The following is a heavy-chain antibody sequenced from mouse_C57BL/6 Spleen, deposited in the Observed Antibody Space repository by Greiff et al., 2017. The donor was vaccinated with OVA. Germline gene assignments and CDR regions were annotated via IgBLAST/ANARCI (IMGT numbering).Heavy chain of an antibody. Sequence: EVKLVESGAELVKPGASVKLSCTASGFNINDYYMHWVKQRTEQGLEWIGRIDPEDGETKYAPKFQGKATITADTSSNTAYLQLSSLTSEDTAVYYCASRDYDVYAMDYWGQGTSVTVSS. V-gene: IGHV14-2*01. J-gene: IGHJ4*01. CDR2: IDPEDGET. CDR3: ASRDYDVYAMDY. CDR1: GFNINDYY. D-gene: IGHD2-4*01.